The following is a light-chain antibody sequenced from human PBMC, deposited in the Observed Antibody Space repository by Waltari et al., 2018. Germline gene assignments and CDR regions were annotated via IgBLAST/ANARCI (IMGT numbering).Light chain of an antibody. Sequence: DIQMTPSPSSLSASVGDSVTIPCRASPNINNYLNWYQQRPGKAPKLLSYAASTLQSGAPSRFGGSGSGTDFTLTITSLQPEDFATYFCQQGYRTPLTFGGGTKVEIK. CDR3: QQGYRTPLT. J-gene: IGKJ4*01. CDR2: AAS. V-gene: IGKV1-39*01. CDR1: PNINNY.